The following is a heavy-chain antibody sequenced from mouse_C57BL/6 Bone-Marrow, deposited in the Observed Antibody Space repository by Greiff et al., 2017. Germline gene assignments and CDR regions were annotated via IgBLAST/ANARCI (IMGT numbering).Heavy chain of an antibody. Sequence: VQLQQSGAELVRPGASVKLSCTASGFNIKADYMPWVKQRPEQGLEWIGWIAPENGDTEYASNFQGKATIPADTSSNTAYLQLSSLTSEDTAVYYCTALITTVVATDFYSMDYWGQGTSVTVSS. V-gene: IGHV14-4*01. CDR3: TALITTVVATDFYSMDY. CDR1: GFNIKADY. D-gene: IGHD1-1*01. J-gene: IGHJ4*01. CDR2: IAPENGDT.